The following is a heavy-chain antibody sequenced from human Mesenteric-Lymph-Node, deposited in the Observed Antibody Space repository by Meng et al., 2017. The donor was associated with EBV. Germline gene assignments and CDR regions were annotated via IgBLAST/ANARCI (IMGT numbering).Heavy chain of an antibody. CDR3: ARGEKGPIDY. CDR2: INHSGST. J-gene: IGHJ4*02. Sequence: QVQLQQWGAGLLKPSETLSLTCAVYGGSFSGYYWGWIRQPPGKGLEWIGEINHSGSTNYNPSLKSRVTISVDTSKNQFSLKLSSVTAADTAVYYCARGEKGPIDYWGQGTLVTVSS. CDR1: GGSFSGYY. V-gene: IGHV4-34*01.